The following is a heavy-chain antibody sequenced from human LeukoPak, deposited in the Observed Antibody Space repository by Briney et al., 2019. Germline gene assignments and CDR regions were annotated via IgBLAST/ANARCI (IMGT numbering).Heavy chain of an antibody. J-gene: IGHJ4*02. CDR2: IYYSGST. V-gene: IGHV4-59*01. CDR1: GGSISSYY. CDR3: ARGAATAATPFDY. D-gene: IGHD2-2*02. Sequence: SETLSLTCTVSGGSISSYYWSWSRQPPGKGLEWIGYIYYSGSTNYNPSLKSRVTISVDTSKNQFSLKLSSVTAADTAVYYCARGAATAATPFDYWGQGTLVTVSS.